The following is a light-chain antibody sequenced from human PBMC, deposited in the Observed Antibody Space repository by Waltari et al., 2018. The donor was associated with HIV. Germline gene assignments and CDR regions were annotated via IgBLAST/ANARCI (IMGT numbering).Light chain of an antibody. CDR1: NLWDKY. CDR2: QDS. J-gene: IGLJ2*01. Sequence: SYELTQPPSVPVSPGPTASFTFSVDNLWDKYACWYQQKPGQSPVLVIYQDSKRPSGIPERFSGSNSGNTATLTISGTQAMDEADYYCQAWDSSTVVFGGGTKLTVL. V-gene: IGLV3-1*01. CDR3: QAWDSSTVV.